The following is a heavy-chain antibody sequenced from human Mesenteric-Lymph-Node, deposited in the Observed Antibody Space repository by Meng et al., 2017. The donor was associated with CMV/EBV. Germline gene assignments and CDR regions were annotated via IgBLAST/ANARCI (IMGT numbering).Heavy chain of an antibody. D-gene: IGHD1-1*01. Sequence: ASVKVSCKASGYTFTSYGISWVRQAPGQGLEWMGWITPYEGNTKYAQKFRGRLTMTTHTSTTTAYMELRSLTSDDTAVYYCARYRTPGGLEWGPKVYQYGLDVWGQGTTVTVSS. V-gene: IGHV1-18*01. CDR2: ITPYEGNT. CDR3: ARYRTPGGLEWGPKVYQYGLDV. CDR1: GYTFTSYG. J-gene: IGHJ6*02.